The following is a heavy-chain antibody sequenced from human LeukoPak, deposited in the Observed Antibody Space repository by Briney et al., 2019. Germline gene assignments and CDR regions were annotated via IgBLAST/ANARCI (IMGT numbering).Heavy chain of an antibody. V-gene: IGHV5-51*01. Sequence: ESLKISCKTSGYSFTTYWLGWVRQMPGTGLEWVGAIFPDDSDTRYSPSFQGQVVISADRSIRTAYLQWNTLKTSGTAMYYCVRQRGASGTINHFDPWGQGTLVTVSS. CDR1: GYSFTTYW. CDR2: IFPDDSDT. CDR3: VRQRGASGTINHFDP. D-gene: IGHD3-10*01. J-gene: IGHJ5*02.